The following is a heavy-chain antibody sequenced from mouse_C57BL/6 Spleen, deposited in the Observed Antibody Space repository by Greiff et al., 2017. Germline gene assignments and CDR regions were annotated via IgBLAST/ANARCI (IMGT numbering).Heavy chain of an antibody. CDR1: GYTFTDHT. CDR3: ARWGDYGSSYAMDY. D-gene: IGHD1-1*01. J-gene: IGHJ4*01. V-gene: IGHV1-78*01. Sequence: VKLVESDAELVKPGASVKISCKVSGYTFTDHTIHWMKQRPEQGLEWIGYIYPRDGSTKYNEKFKGKATLTADKSSSTAYMQLTSLTSEDSAVYFCARWGDYGSSYAMDYWGQGTSVTVSS. CDR2: IYPRDGST.